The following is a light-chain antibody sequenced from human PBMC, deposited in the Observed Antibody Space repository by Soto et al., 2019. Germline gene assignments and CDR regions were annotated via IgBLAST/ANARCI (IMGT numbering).Light chain of an antibody. CDR2: GNS. CDR1: SSNIGAGYD. J-gene: IGLJ2*01. Sequence: ALTQPPSVSGAPGQRVTISCTGSSSNIGAGYDVHWYQQLPGTAPKLLIYGNSNRPSGVPDRFSGSKSGTSASLAITGLQAEDEADYYCQSYDSSLSAVVFGGGTQLTVL. CDR3: QSYDSSLSAVV. V-gene: IGLV1-40*01.